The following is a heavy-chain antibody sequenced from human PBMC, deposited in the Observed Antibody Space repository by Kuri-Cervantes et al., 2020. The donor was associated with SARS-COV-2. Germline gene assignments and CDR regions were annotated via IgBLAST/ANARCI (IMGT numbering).Heavy chain of an antibody. Sequence: SGPTLVKPTQTLTLTCSISGFSLNTRGMSVSWFRRPPGKALEWLARIEWNDDKYYSTSLKTKLSVSKDTSENQVALTLTNMDPLDSATYYCARMPGLAGSCSYDYWGQGTLVTVSS. CDR3: ARMPGLAGSCSYDY. CDR1: GFSLNTRGMS. D-gene: IGHD2-15*01. CDR2: IEWNDDK. J-gene: IGHJ4*02. V-gene: IGHV2-70*12.